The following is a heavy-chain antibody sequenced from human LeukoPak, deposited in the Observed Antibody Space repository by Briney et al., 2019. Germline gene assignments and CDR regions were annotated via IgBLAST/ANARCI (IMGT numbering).Heavy chain of an antibody. J-gene: IGHJ4*02. V-gene: IGHV3-30*18. CDR2: ISYDGSNK. Sequence: GRSLRLSCAASGFTFSVYGMHWVRQAPGKGLEWVAVISYDGSNKYYADSVKGRFTISRDNSKNTLYLQMNSLRAEDTAVYYCAKDRGVTTVTTGPDYWGQGTLVTVSS. CDR1: GFTFSVYG. D-gene: IGHD4-17*01. CDR3: AKDRGVTTVTTGPDY.